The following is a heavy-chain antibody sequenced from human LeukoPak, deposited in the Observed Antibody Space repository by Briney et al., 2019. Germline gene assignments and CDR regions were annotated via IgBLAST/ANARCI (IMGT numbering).Heavy chain of an antibody. J-gene: IGHJ4*02. CDR1: GGSISSGGYY. D-gene: IGHD6-19*01. CDR3: ARDAAVAGHLPFDY. CDR2: IYHSGST. V-gene: IGHV4-30-2*01. Sequence: PSETLSLTCTVSGGSISSGGYYWSWIRQPPGKGLEWIGYIYHSGSTYYNPSLKSRVTISVDRSKNQFSLKLSSVTAADTAVYYCARDAAVAGHLPFDYWGQGTLVTVSS.